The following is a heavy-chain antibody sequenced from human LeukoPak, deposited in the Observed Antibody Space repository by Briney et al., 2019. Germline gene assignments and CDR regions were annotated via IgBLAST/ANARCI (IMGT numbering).Heavy chain of an antibody. CDR2: IYSGGST. CDR3: ARGLRYDRYYMDV. D-gene: IGHD3-22*01. V-gene: IGHV3-53*01. CDR1: VFTVSSNY. Sequence: GGSLRLSCAASVFTVSSNYMSWVRQAPGEGLEWVSIIYSGGSTYYAVSVKGRFTISRDNSKNTLYLQMNSLRAEDTAVYYCARGLRYDRYYMDVWGKGTTVTVSS. J-gene: IGHJ6*03.